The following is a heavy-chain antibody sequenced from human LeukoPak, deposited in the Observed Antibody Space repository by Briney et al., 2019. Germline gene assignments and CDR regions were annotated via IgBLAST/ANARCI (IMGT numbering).Heavy chain of an antibody. Sequence: GGSLRLSCAASGFTFSSYWVSWVRQAPGKGLEWVANIKQDGSEKYYVDSVKGRFTISRDNAKNSLYLQMNSLRAEDTAVYYCAREYYYDSSGYYPARSFDYWGQGTLVTVSS. CDR2: IKQDGSEK. V-gene: IGHV3-7*01. CDR1: GFTFSSYW. CDR3: AREYYYDSSGYYPARSFDY. J-gene: IGHJ4*02. D-gene: IGHD3-22*01.